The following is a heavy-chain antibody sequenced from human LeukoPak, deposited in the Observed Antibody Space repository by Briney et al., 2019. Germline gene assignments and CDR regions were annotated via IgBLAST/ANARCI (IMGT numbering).Heavy chain of an antibody. CDR2: IYYSGST. Sequence: SETLSLTCTVSGGSISSYYWSWIRQPPGKGLEWIGYIYYSGSTNYNPSLKSRVTISVDTSKNQFSLKLSSVTAADTAVYYCAREYGSGDFDYWGQATLVTVSS. D-gene: IGHD3-10*01. J-gene: IGHJ4*02. CDR1: GGSISSYY. CDR3: AREYGSGDFDY. V-gene: IGHV4-59*01.